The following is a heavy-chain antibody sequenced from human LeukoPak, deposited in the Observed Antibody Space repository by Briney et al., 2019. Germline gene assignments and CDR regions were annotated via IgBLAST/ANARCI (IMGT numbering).Heavy chain of an antibody. CDR2: ISGSGDIT. V-gene: IGHV3-23*01. CDR3: AARPGDLAVPFDY. J-gene: IGHJ4*02. Sequence: PGGSLRLSCAASGFTFDTHAMTWVRQAPGKGLEYVSPISGSGDITYYAHSLKDRFTISRDNSKTTLYLQMHSLRAEDTAMYYCAARPGDLAVPFDYWGQGTLVIVSS. CDR1: GFTFDTHA. D-gene: IGHD3-10*01.